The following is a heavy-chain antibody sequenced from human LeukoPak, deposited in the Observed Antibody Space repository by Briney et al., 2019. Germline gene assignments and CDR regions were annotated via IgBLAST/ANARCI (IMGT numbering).Heavy chain of an antibody. CDR3: VRDDAFVRGPIARNWFDP. CDR2: IYYTGTA. D-gene: IGHD3-10*01. Sequence: SETLSLTCTVSGASIRGSDYYWDWIRQTPGMGLEWIAAIYYTGTAYYNPSLKSRVTISVDTSKNQFSLKVSSVTAADTAVYYCVRDDAFVRGPIARNWFDPWGQGVLVTVSS. CDR1: GASIRGSDYY. J-gene: IGHJ5*02. V-gene: IGHV4-39*07.